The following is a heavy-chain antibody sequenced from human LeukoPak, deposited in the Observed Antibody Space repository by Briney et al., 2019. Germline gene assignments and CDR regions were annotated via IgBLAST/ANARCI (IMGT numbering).Heavy chain of an antibody. D-gene: IGHD2-2*01. Sequence: ASVKVSCKASGYTFIGYYMHWVRQAPGQGLEWVGRINPNSGGTNYAQKFQGRVTMTRDTSISTAYMELSRLRSDDTAVYYCARADCSSSSCLNAFDIWGQGTMVTVSS. CDR1: GYTFIGYY. CDR2: INPNSGGT. J-gene: IGHJ3*02. V-gene: IGHV1-2*06. CDR3: ARADCSSSSCLNAFDI.